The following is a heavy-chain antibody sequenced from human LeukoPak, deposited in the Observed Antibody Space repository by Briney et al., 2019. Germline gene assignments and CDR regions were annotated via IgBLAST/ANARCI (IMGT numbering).Heavy chain of an antibody. Sequence: PSETLSLTCTVYGGSFDRDYCSWIRQSPDKGLEWIGEINLSGSARYNPSLKSRVTISVDKTKNEFSLNMTSVTAADTAVYYCARQSRTGGSYWGQGGLVTVSS. V-gene: IGHV4-34*01. CDR2: INLSGSA. D-gene: IGHD7-27*01. J-gene: IGHJ4*02. CDR3: ARQSRTGGSY. CDR1: GGSFDRDY.